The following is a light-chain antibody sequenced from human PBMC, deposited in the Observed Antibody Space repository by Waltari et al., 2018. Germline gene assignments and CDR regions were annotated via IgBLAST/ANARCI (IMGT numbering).Light chain of an antibody. V-gene: IGLV2-23*01. CDR3: CSYAGSYTWV. J-gene: IGLJ3*02. CDR1: SSDVGHYNL. CDR2: DDN. Sequence: QSALTQPASVSGSPGQSITISCTGTSSDVGHYNLVSWYQQYPAKAPKVMIYDDNRRPSGVSDRFSGSKSGNTASLTISGVQAEDEADYYCCSYAGSYTWVFGGGTKLTVL.